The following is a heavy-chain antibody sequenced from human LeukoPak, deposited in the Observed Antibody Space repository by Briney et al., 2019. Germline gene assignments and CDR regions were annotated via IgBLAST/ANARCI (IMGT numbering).Heavy chain of an antibody. CDR3: ARSGVSYYDSSGYYEVGWFDY. D-gene: IGHD3-22*01. V-gene: IGHV4-59*01. Sequence: SETLSLTCTVSGGSISSYYWSWIRRPPGKGLEWIGYIYYSGSTNYNPSLKSRVTISVDTSKNQFSLKLSSVTAADTAVYYCARSGVSYYDSSGYYEVGWFDYWGQGTLVTVSS. CDR2: IYYSGST. CDR1: GGSISSYY. J-gene: IGHJ4*02.